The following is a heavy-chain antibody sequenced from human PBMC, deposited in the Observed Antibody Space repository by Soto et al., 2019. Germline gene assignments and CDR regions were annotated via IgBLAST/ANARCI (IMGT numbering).Heavy chain of an antibody. V-gene: IGHV3-21*01. D-gene: IGHD2-2*01. Sequence: GSLRLSCAASGFTFSSYSMNWVRQAPGKGLEWVSSISSSSSHIHYADSVKGRFTISRDNAKNSLYLQMNSLRTEDTAVYYCARGGIVVVPAGLNWFDPCGQRTLVTVSS. CDR1: GFTFSSYS. J-gene: IGHJ5*02. CDR2: ISSSSSHI. CDR3: ARGGIVVVPAGLNWFDP.